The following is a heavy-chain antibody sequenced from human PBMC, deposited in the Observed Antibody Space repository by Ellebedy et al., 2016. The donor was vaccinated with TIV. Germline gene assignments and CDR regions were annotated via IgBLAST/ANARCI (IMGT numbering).Heavy chain of an antibody. CDR2: IHYSGST. CDR3: ARTGGPYDFLAGYYRNAFDI. CDR1: GYSISSDYY. J-gene: IGHJ3*02. Sequence: MPSETLSLTCTVSGYSISSDYYWGWIRQPPGKGLEWIGSIHYSGSTYDNPSLRSRVTMSVDTSENGVSLKLSSVTAADSAVYYCARTGGPYDFLAGYYRNAFDIWGQGTIVTVSS. V-gene: IGHV4-38-2*02. D-gene: IGHD3-9*01.